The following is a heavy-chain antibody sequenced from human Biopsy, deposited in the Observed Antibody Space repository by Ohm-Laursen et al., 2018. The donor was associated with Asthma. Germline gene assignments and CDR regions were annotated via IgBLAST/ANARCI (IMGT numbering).Heavy chain of an antibody. V-gene: IGHV1-69*13. Sequence: SVKVSCKSLGGTFNTYVIGWVRQAPGQGLEWMGGINSVFGTTTYPQKFQDRVTITADDSTSTVYMELSSLRSEDTAMYYCARKAGSCISKTCYSLDFWGQGTLVTVSS. D-gene: IGHD2-2*01. CDR1: GGTFNTYV. J-gene: IGHJ4*02. CDR3: ARKAGSCISKTCYSLDF. CDR2: INSVFGTT.